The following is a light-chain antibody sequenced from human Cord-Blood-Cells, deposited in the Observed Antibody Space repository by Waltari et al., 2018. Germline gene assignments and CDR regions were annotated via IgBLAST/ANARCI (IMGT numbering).Light chain of an antibody. Sequence: QSALTQPASVSGSLGQSITISCTGTSSDVGGYNYVSWYQQHPGKAPKLMIYDVSNRPSGVSNRFSGSKSGNTASLTISGLQAEDEADYYCSSYTSSIVVFGGGTKLTVL. CDR1: SSDVGGYNY. V-gene: IGLV2-14*01. CDR3: SSYTSSIVV. J-gene: IGLJ2*01. CDR2: DVS.